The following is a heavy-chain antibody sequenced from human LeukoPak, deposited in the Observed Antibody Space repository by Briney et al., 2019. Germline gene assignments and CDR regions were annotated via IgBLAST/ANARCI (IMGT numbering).Heavy chain of an antibody. CDR2: IYYSGST. D-gene: IGHD3-10*01. Sequence: SQTLSLTCTVSGGSISSGVYYWSWIRQHPGKGLEWIGYIYYSGSTYYNPSLKSRVTISVDTSKNQFSLKLSSVTAADAAVYYCASREGVRVGYFDYWGQGTLVTVSS. CDR1: GGSISSGVYY. V-gene: IGHV4-31*03. CDR3: ASREGVRVGYFDY. J-gene: IGHJ4*02.